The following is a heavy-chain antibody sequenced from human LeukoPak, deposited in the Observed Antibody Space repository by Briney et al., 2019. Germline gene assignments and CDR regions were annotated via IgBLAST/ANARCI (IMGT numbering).Heavy chain of an antibody. J-gene: IGHJ4*02. V-gene: IGHV4-38-2*01. CDR3: ARWGRGYSYGLFDY. Sequence: PSETLSLTCAVSGYSISSGYYWGWIRQPPGKGLEWIGSIYHSGGAYYSPSLKSRVTISVDTSKNQFSLKLSSVTAADTAVYYCARWGRGYSYGLFDYWGQGTLVTVSS. CDR2: IYHSGGA. D-gene: IGHD5-18*01. CDR1: GYSISSGYY.